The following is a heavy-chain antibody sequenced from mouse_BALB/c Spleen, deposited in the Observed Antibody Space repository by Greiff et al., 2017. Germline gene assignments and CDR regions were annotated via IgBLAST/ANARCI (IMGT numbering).Heavy chain of an antibody. CDR3: ARYVPYYYDWYFDV. CDR2: IDPENGNT. D-gene: IGHD1-1*01. CDR1: GFNIKDYY. J-gene: IGHJ1*01. V-gene: IGHV14-1*02. Sequence: VQLKQSGAELVRPGALVKLSCKASGFNIKDYYMHWVKQRPEQGLEWIGWIDPENGNTIYDPKFQGKASITADTSSNTAYLQLSSLTSEDTAVYYCARYVPYYYDWYFDVWGAGTTVTVSS.